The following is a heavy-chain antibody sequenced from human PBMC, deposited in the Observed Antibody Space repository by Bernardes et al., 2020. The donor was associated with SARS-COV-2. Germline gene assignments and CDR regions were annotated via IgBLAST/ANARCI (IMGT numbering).Heavy chain of an antibody. V-gene: IGHV2-5*01. CDR2: IYWNNDR. J-gene: IGHJ3*02. CDR1: GFSLTTNGVG. D-gene: IGHD3-22*01. Sequence: SGPTLMKPTQTLTLTCTFSGFSLTTNGVGVGWIRQPPGKALEWLALIYWNNDRRYSPSLKSRLTITKDTSKNQVVLTMTNMDPVDTATYYCAHPSRFYYDSSDYYSPDAFDIWGQGTMVTVSS. CDR3: AHPSRFYYDSSDYYSPDAFDI.